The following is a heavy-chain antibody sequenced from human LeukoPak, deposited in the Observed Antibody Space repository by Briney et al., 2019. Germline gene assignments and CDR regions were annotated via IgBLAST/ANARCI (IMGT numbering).Heavy chain of an antibody. V-gene: IGHV3-74*01. CDR2: ISSDGSST. CDR3: ARGGPYSASDY. CDR1: GFTFSSYW. Sequence: SGGSLRLSCAASGFTFSSYWMHWVRQAPGKGLVWVSRISSDGSSTSYADSVKGRFTISRDNAKNTLHLQMNSLRAEDTAVYYCARGGPYSASDYWGQGTLVTVSS. D-gene: IGHD1-26*01. J-gene: IGHJ4*02.